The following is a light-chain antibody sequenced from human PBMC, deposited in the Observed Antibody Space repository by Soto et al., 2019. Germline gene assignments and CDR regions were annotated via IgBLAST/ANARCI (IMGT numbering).Light chain of an antibody. J-gene: IGKJ4*01. CDR1: QTISTSY. V-gene: IGKV3-20*01. CDR2: SAS. Sequence: VLTQSPGTLSLSTGERATLXXRSSQTISTSYLAWYQQKPGQAPRXXIYSASSRATGIPDRFSGSGSGTDFTLTISRLEPEDFAVYYCQLYGSSLLTFGGGTKVDIK. CDR3: QLYGSSLLT.